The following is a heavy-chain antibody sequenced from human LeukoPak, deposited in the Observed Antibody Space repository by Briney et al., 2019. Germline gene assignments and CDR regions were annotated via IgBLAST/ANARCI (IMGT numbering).Heavy chain of an antibody. J-gene: IGHJ4*02. CDR3: AKDGTRPFYGSGSYYNYLDS. D-gene: IGHD3-10*01. CDR1: GCSVSSYY. Sequence: PSETLSLTCTDSGCSVSSYYWSWIRQPAGKGLEWIWRICTGGSNNYNPSLKSRVTMAVDTSRHPLSMKLSSVTAADTAVYYCAKDGTRPFYGSGSYYNYLDSWGQGTLVTVSS. CDR2: ICTGGSN. V-gene: IGHV4-4*07.